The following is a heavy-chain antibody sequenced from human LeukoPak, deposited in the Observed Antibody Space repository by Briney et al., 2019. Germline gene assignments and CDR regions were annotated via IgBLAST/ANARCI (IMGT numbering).Heavy chain of an antibody. CDR1: GFTFDAYA. Sequence: GGSLRLSCAASGFTFDAYAMPWVRQAPGKGLEWVSAISWNGGSIGYADSVKGRFTISRDNAKNSLYLQMNSLRAEDTALYYCAKESFGGYSYGHFDYWGQGTLVTVSS. J-gene: IGHJ4*02. V-gene: IGHV3-9*01. D-gene: IGHD5-18*01. CDR3: AKESFGGYSYGHFDY. CDR2: ISWNGGSI.